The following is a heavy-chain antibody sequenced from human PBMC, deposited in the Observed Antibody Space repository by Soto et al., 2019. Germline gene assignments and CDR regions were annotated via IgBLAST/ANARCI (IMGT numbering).Heavy chain of an antibody. CDR2: IWYDGINK. CDR3: ARHDNSGYYSVRLDD. D-gene: IGHD3-22*01. Sequence: RRQAMHGCRQALCKEMEYVAVIWYDGINKYYADSVKGRFTIYRDNYNNTLYLKMNSLRAEDMAVYYCARHDNSGYYSVRLDDWGQAT. V-gene: IGHV3-33*01. CDR1: RRQA. J-gene: IGHJ4*02.